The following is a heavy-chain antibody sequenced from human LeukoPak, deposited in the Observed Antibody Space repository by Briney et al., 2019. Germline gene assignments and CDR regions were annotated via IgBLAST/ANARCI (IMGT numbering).Heavy chain of an antibody. J-gene: IGHJ4*02. CDR1: GFTFSSYR. D-gene: IGHD6-13*01. CDR3: ATTIAAAGNEFDY. Sequence: GGSLRLSCAASGFTFSSYRMNWVRQAPGKGLEWVSSISSSSSYIYYADSVKGRFTISRDNAKNSLYLQMNSLRAEDTAVYYCATTIAAAGNEFDYWGQGTLVTVSS. CDR2: ISSSSSYI. V-gene: IGHV3-21*01.